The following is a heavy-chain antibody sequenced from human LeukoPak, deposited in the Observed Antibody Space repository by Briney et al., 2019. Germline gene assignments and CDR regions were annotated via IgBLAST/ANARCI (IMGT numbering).Heavy chain of an antibody. D-gene: IGHD3-22*01. CDR2: ISSSSSYI. V-gene: IGHV3-21*01. J-gene: IGHJ4*02. Sequence: GGSLRLSCAASGFTFSSYSMHWVRQAPGKGPEWVSSISSSSSYIYYADSVKGRFTISRDNAKNSLYLQMNSLRAEDTAVFYCARDELDSSGYFDYWGQGTLVTVSS. CDR3: ARDELDSSGYFDY. CDR1: GFTFSSYS.